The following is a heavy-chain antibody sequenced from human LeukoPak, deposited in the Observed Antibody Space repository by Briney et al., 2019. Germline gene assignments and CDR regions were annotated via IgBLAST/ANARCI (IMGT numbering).Heavy chain of an antibody. CDR2: ISSSSSTI. J-gene: IGHJ3*02. D-gene: IGHD2-2*01. Sequence: GGSLRLSCAASGFTFSSYSMNWVRQAPGKGLEWVSYISSSSSTIYYADSVKGRFTIPRDNAKNALYLQMHSLRVEDTAVYYCARESIVVVPTTMDDASDIWAKGQWSPSPQ. CDR3: ARESIVVVPTTMDDASDI. CDR1: GFTFSSYS. V-gene: IGHV3-48*04.